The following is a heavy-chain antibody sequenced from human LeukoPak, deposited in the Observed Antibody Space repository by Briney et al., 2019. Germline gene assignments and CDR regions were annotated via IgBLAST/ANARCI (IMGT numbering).Heavy chain of an antibody. CDR1: GFTFDDYA. V-gene: IGHV3-9*01. D-gene: IGHD5-18*01. CDR2: ISWNSGSI. CDR3: ARDAWTAMAAFDY. Sequence: GRSLRLSCAASGFTFDDYAMHWVRHAPGKGLEWVSGISWNSGSIGYADSVKGRFTISRDNAKNSLYLQMNSLRAEDTAVYYCARDAWTAMAAFDYWGQGTLVTVSS. J-gene: IGHJ4*02.